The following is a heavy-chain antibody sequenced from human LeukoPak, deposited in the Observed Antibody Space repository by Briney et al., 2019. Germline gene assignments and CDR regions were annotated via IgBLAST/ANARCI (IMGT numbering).Heavy chain of an antibody. D-gene: IGHD3-22*01. CDR3: ARDRSYDSSGYYSYFDY. V-gene: IGHV6-1*01. CDR1: GDSVSSNSAA. J-gene: IGHJ4*02. Sequence: SQTLSLTCALPGDSVSSNSAAWNWIRQSPSRGLEWLGRTYYRSKLYNDYAVSVKSRITINPDTSKNQFSLQLNSVTPEDTAVYFCARDRSYDSSGYYSYFDYWGQGTLVTVSS. CDR2: TYYRSKLYN.